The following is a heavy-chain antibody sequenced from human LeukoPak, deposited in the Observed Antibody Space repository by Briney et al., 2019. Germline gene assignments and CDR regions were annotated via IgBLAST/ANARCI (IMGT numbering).Heavy chain of an antibody. Sequence: ASVKVSCKASGYTFTSYDINWVRQAPGQGLEWMGIINPSGGSTSYAQKFQGRVTMTRDTSTSTVYMELSSLRSEDTAVYYCARGTQLWFSNYWGQGALVTVSS. CDR1: GYTFTSYD. V-gene: IGHV1-46*01. D-gene: IGHD5-18*01. CDR2: INPSGGST. J-gene: IGHJ4*02. CDR3: ARGTQLWFSNY.